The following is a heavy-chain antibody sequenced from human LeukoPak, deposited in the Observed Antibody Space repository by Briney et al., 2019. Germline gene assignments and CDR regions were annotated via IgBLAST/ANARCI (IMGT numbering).Heavy chain of an antibody. Sequence: PGGSLRLSCAASGFTFSSYAMSWVRQAPGKGLEWVSAISGSGGSTYYADSVKGRFTISRDNSKNTLYLRMNSLRAEDTAVYYCAKDLNWNYWYGMDVWGQGTTVTVSS. J-gene: IGHJ6*02. CDR3: AKDLNWNYWYGMDV. CDR1: GFTFSSYA. V-gene: IGHV3-23*01. D-gene: IGHD1-1*01. CDR2: ISGSGGST.